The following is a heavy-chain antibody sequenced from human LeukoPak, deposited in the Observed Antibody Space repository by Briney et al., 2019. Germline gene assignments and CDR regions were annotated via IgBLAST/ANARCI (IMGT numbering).Heavy chain of an antibody. D-gene: IGHD3-22*01. J-gene: IGHJ4*02. CDR1: GFTFATHG. CDR2: ISATSSYK. Sequence: GGSLRLSCTGSGFTFATHGLNWFRQAPGKGLEWVSSISATSSYKYYADSLEGRFIISRDNTKKSLYLQMNSLRAEDTAVYFCARVSSGYYLDYWGQGTLVTVSS. CDR3: ARVSSGYYLDY. V-gene: IGHV3-21*04.